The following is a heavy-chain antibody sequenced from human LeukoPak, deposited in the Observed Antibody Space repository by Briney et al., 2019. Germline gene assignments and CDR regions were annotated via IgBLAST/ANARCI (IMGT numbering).Heavy chain of an antibody. D-gene: IGHD2-15*01. J-gene: IGHJ3*02. CDR2: ISAYNGNT. V-gene: IGHV1-18*04. CDR1: GYTFTSYG. CDR3: ARIYCSGGSCYPYVAFDI. Sequence: ASVKVSCKASGYTFTSYGISWVRQAPGQGLEWMGWISAYNGNTNYAQKLQGRVTMTTDTSTGTAYMELRSLRSDDTAVYYCARIYCSGGSCYPYVAFDIWGQGTMVTVSS.